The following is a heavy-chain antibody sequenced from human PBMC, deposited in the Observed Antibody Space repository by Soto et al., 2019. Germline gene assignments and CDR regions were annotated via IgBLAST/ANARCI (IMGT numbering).Heavy chain of an antibody. CDR1: GFTFTSYA. CDR3: VKDRYVDY. Sequence: GESLKISCSVFGFTFTSYAMHWVRQAPGKGLEYIASISSEGATTYYADSVKGRFIISRDNSKNTLYLQMSSLRAEDTAVYYCVKDRYVDYWGQGILVTVSS. J-gene: IGHJ4*02. V-gene: IGHV3-64D*06. CDR2: ISSEGATT.